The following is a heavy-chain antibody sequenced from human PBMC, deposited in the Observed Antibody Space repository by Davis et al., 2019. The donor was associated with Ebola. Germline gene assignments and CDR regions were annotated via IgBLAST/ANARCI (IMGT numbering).Heavy chain of an antibody. CDR1: GFTFSDYY. CDR3: ARDGYSYGSHFDY. CDR2: ISSSGSTI. D-gene: IGHD5-18*01. J-gene: IGHJ4*02. Sequence: GESLKISCAASGFTFSDYYMSWIRQAPGKGLEWVSYISSSGSTIYYADSVKGRFTISRDNAKNSLYLQMNSLRAEDTAVYYCARDGYSYGSHFDYWGQGTLVTVSS. V-gene: IGHV3-11*01.